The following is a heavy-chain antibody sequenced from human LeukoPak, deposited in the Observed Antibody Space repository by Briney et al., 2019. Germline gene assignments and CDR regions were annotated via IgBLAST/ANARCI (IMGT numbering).Heavy chain of an antibody. CDR2: ISSSSSYI. CDR1: GFTFSSYS. V-gene: IGHV3-21*01. CDR3: ARDLGGSGSVDWYFDL. D-gene: IGHD3-10*01. Sequence: PGGSLRLSCAASGFTFSSYSMNWVRQTPGKGLEWVSSISSSSSYIYYADSVKGRFTISRDNAKNSLYLQMNSLRAEDTAVYYCARDLGGSGSVDWYFDLWGRGTLVTVPS. J-gene: IGHJ2*01.